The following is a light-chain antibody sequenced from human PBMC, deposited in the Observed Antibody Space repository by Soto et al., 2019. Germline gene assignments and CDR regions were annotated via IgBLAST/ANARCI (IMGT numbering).Light chain of an antibody. J-gene: IGLJ3*02. CDR3: QTWGTGIHWV. V-gene: IGLV4-69*01. Sequence: QLVLTQSPSASASLGASVKLTCTLSSGHSSYAIAWHQQQPDKGPRYLMKINSDGSHSKGDGIPDRFSGSSSGAERYLIISSLQSEDEADYYCQTWGTGIHWVFGGGTKLTVL. CDR1: SGHSSYA. CDR2: INSDGSH.